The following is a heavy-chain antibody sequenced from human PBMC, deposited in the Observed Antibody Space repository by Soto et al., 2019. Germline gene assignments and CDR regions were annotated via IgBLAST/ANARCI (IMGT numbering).Heavy chain of an antibody. J-gene: IGHJ6*02. D-gene: IGHD6-6*01. CDR1: GYTFTSYG. CDR3: ARDPRIAARPSYYYGMDV. V-gene: IGHV1-18*01. Sequence: ASAKVSCKASGYTFTSYGISWVRQAPGQGLEWMGWISAYNGNTNYAQKLQGRVTMTTDTSTSTAYMELRGLRSDDTAVYYCARDPRIAARPSYYYGMDVWGQGTTVTASS. CDR2: ISAYNGNT.